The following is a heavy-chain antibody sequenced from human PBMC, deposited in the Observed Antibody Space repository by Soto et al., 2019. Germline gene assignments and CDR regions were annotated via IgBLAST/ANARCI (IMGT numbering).Heavy chain of an antibody. CDR2: ISGSGFKK. J-gene: IGHJ5*02. Sequence: GGSLRLSCAASGFIFENFGMSLVRQAPGKGLEWISSISGSGFKKYYADSVKGRFTISRDNSKSTVYLELNNLSAEDTAVYPCAKNQGVELVPLATVDWFDPWGQGSVVTVSS. CDR3: AKNQGVELVPLATVDWFDP. CDR1: GFIFENFG. V-gene: IGHV3-23*01. D-gene: IGHD1-26*01.